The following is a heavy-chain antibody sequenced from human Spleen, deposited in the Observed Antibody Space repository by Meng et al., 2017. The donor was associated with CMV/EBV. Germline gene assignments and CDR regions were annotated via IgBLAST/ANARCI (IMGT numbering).Heavy chain of an antibody. CDR3: ARDYYDSSGFSYYYYGMDV. D-gene: IGHD3-22*01. J-gene: IGHJ6*02. V-gene: IGHV1-2*02. CDR1: GYSVNDYQ. CDR2: INPNTGAT. Sequence: ASVKVSCKASGYSVNDYQINWVRQAPGQGPEWMGWINPNTGATIYAQKFQGRVTMTRDTTISTAYMELTRLTSDDTAVYYCARDYYDSSGFSYYYYGMDVWGQGTTVTVSS.